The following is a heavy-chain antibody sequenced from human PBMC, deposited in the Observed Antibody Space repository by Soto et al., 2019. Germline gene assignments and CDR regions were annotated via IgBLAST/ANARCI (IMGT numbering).Heavy chain of an antibody. D-gene: IGHD2-15*01. CDR3: ASHHCRGGSCYGGDAFDI. V-gene: IGHV3-74*01. CDR1: GFTFNNYW. CDR2: INSDGTST. J-gene: IGHJ3*02. Sequence: EVQLVESGGGLVQPGGSLRLACAASGFTFNNYWMHWVRQVPGKGLVWVSRINSDGTSTTYADSVKGRFTISRDNAKNTLYLQMNSLGAEDTAVYYCASHHCRGGSCYGGDAFDIWGQGTMVTVSS.